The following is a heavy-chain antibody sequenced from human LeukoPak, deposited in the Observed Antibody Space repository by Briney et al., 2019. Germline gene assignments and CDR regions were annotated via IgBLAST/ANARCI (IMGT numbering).Heavy chain of an antibody. J-gene: IGHJ6*03. D-gene: IGHD2-2*01. V-gene: IGHV1-2*02. Sequence: ASVKVSCKASGYTFTCYYMHWVRQATGQGLEWMGWINPNSGGTNYAQKFQGRVTMTRDTSISTAYMELSRLRSDDTAVYYCARDRSADIVVVPAAKGSYYYYMDVWGKGTTVTVSS. CDR3: ARDRSADIVVVPAAKGSYYYYMDV. CDR2: INPNSGGT. CDR1: GYTFTCYY.